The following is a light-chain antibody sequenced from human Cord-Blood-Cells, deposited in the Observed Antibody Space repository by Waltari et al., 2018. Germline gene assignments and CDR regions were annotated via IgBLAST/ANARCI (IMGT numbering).Light chain of an antibody. CDR3: CSYAGSSTSVV. CDR2: GGS. CDR1: SSDVGSYNL. V-gene: IGLV2-23*01. J-gene: IGLJ2*01. Sequence: QSALTQPASVSGSPGQSITISCTGTSSDVGSYNLVSWYQQHPGKAPNLMIYGGSKRASGVSNRFSGSQSGNTASLTIAGRQAEDEADYYCCSYAGSSTSVVFGGWTKLTVL.